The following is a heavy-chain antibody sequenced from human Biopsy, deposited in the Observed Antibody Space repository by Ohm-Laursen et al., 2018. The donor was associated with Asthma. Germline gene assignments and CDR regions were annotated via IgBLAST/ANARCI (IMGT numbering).Heavy chain of an antibody. CDR1: SGSGGYMRSGNYY. D-gene: IGHD6-13*01. CDR3: VRGSSSWHHGPFHYYYGLDA. V-gene: IGHV4-39*01. J-gene: IGHJ6*02. CDR2: FYYSGTT. Sequence: GTLSLTCSLSSGSGGYMRSGNYYWGWIRQPPGKGLEWIGSFYYSGTTYYNPSLVSRVTSSEDTAKNQFSLKLTSATAADTAVYYCVRGSSSWHHGPFHYYYGLDAWGQGTTATVSS.